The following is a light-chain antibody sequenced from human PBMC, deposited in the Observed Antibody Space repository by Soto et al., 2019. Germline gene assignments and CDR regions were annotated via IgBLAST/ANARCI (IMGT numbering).Light chain of an antibody. CDR1: QSVSSN. CDR2: GAS. CDR3: QQRSNWPPIT. J-gene: IGKJ5*01. Sequence: EIVVTRSRATLSVSLGERATLSGRASQSVSSNLAWYQQKPGQAPRLLIYGASNRATGIPARFSGSGSGTDFTLTISSLEPEDFAVYYCQQRSNWPPITFGQGTRLET. V-gene: IGKV3-11*01.